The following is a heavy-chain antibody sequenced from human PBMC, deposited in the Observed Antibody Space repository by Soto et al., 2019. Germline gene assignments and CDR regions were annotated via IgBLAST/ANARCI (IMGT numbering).Heavy chain of an antibody. D-gene: IGHD3-10*01. CDR3: AREASRGRYYYYGMDV. Sequence: GASVTVSCKASGYTFAGYYIHWVRQAPGQGLEWMGWINPNSGGTNYAQKFQGWVTMTRDTSISTAYMELSRLRSDDTAVYYCAREASRGRYYYYGMDVWGQGTTVTVSS. CDR1: GYTFAGYY. J-gene: IGHJ6*02. CDR2: INPNSGGT. V-gene: IGHV1-2*04.